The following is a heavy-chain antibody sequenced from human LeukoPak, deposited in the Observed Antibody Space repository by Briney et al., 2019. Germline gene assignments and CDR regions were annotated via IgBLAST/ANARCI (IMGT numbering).Heavy chain of an antibody. Sequence: AGGSLRLSCAASGFTFSSYAMSWVRQAPGKGLEWVSAISGSGGSTYYADSVKGRFTISRDNAKNTMYLQMNSLRAEDTAVYYCARIIVGATGIDYWGQGTLVTVSS. CDR2: ISGSGGST. J-gene: IGHJ4*02. CDR1: GFTFSSYA. CDR3: ARIIVGATGIDY. V-gene: IGHV3-23*01. D-gene: IGHD1-26*01.